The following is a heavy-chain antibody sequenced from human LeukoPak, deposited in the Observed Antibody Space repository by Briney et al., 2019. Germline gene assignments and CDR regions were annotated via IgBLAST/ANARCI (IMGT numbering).Heavy chain of an antibody. D-gene: IGHD1-26*01. Sequence: GGSLRLSCAASGFTFSSYGMHWVRQAPGKGLEWVTFIRYDGSSEFYADSVKGRFTVSRDNSKNTLYLQMNSLRTEDTAVYYCARDSGSTLDYWGQGTLVTVSS. V-gene: IGHV3-30*02. CDR3: ARDSGSTLDY. J-gene: IGHJ4*02. CDR2: IRYDGSSE. CDR1: GFTFSSYG.